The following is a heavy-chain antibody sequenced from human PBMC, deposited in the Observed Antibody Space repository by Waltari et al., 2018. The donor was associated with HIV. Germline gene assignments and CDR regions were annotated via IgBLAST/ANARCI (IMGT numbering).Heavy chain of an antibody. J-gene: IGHJ4*02. CDR3: TTEDPYGSGSYLEY. D-gene: IGHD3-10*01. Sequence: EVQLVESGGDLIKPGGCLRLSCVASGISFKCAWMTWVRQAPGKGLEGVGRIKSETDGRATDYAAVVKGRFTISRDDSGNILSLQMNNLRTEDTAVYYCTTEDPYGSGSYLEYWGQGTLVTVSS. CDR2: IKSETDGRAT. CDR1: GISFKCAW. V-gene: IGHV3-15*01.